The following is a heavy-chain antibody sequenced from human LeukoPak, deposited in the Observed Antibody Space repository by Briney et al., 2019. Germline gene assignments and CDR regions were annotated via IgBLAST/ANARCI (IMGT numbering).Heavy chain of an antibody. D-gene: IGHD6-19*01. V-gene: IGHV4-59*08. J-gene: IGHJ4*02. CDR3: ARRTVTNGWFRIDY. Sequence: SSETLSLTCTVSGGSISTYYWSWIRQPPGKGLEWIGYIYYNGATDYNPSLKSRVTISVDTSKNEFSLKLSSVTAADTALYYCARRTVTNGWFRIDYWGQGSLVIVSS. CDR1: GGSISTYY. CDR2: IYYNGAT.